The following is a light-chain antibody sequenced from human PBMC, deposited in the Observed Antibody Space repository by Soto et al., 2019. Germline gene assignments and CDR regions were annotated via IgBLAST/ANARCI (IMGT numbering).Light chain of an antibody. V-gene: IGKV4-1*01. Sequence: DIVMTQSPDSLAVSLGERATIHCKSSQSVLYSSRKENYLAWYQQRPGQPPKLLIYWASTRESGVPDRFSASGSGTDFTLTISSLQAADVAVYYCQQYFSTPITFGQGTRLEIK. CDR2: WAS. CDR1: QSVLYSSRKENY. J-gene: IGKJ5*01. CDR3: QQYFSTPIT.